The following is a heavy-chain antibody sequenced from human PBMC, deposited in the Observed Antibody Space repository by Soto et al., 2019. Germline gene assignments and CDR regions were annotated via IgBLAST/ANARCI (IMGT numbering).Heavy chain of an antibody. CDR3: ARTPNFWTAYHFFDS. CDR1: GFTFSSYA. Sequence: SGGSLRLSCAASGFTFSSYAMSWVRRAPGKGLEWISSITSGSDYIFYADSVRGRFTISRDNAKNSLYLQMNGLRAEDTAVYFCARTPNFWTAYHFFDSWGQGTLVTVSS. J-gene: IGHJ4*02. D-gene: IGHD3-3*01. V-gene: IGHV3-21*01. CDR2: ITSGSDYI.